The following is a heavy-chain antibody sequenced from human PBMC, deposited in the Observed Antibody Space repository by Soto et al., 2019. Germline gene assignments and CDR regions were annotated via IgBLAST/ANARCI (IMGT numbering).Heavy chain of an antibody. CDR1: GGTFSSYA. CDR2: IIPIFGTA. CDR3: ARADSSSWYGPRYYYYGMDV. J-gene: IGHJ6*02. D-gene: IGHD6-13*01. Sequence: SVKVSCKASGGTFSSYAISWVRQAPGQGLEWMGGIIPIFGTANYAQKFQGRVKITADESTGTAYMELSSLRSEDTAVYYCARADSSSWYGPRYYYYGMDVWGQGTTVTVSS. V-gene: IGHV1-69*13.